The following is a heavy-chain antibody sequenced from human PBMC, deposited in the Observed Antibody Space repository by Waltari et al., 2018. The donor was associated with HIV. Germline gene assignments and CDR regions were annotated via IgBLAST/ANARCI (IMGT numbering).Heavy chain of an antibody. Sequence: QVQLVQSGAEVKKPGSSVKVSCKASGGTFSSYDISWVRQAPGQGLEWMGGITPSFDTENYAQNFQGRVTITANKSTTTAYMELSSLRSEDTAVYYCASERTSSYYYYGMDVWGQGTTVTVSS. CDR2: ITPSFDTE. V-gene: IGHV1-69*06. CDR3: ASERTSSYYYYGMDV. J-gene: IGHJ6*02. CDR1: GGTFSSYD.